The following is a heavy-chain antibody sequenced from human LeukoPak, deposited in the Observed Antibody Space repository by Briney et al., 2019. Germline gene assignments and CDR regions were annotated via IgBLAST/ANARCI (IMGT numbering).Heavy chain of an antibody. V-gene: IGHV5-51*01. Sequence: GESLKISCKGSGYSFTTYWIGWVRQMPGEGLEWMGIIYPGDSDTTYSPSFQGQVTISADKSISTAYLQWSSLKASDTAMYYCARRNNPYGEHDYWGQGTLVTVSS. D-gene: IGHD4-17*01. J-gene: IGHJ4*02. CDR3: ARRNNPYGEHDY. CDR2: IYPGDSDT. CDR1: GYSFTTYW.